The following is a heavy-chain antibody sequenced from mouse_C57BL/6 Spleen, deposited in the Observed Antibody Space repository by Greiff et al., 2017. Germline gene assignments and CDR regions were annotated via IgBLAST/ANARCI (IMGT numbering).Heavy chain of an antibody. Sequence: EVQGVEPGGGLVQPGGSMKLSCAASGFTFSDAWMAWVRQSPEKGLEWVAEIRNKANNHATYYAESVKGRFTISRDDSKSNVHLQMNSLRAEDTGIYYCTVSYGECWFAYWGQGTLVTVSA. J-gene: IGHJ3*01. CDR3: TVSYGECWFAY. CDR2: IRNKANNHAT. V-gene: IGHV6-6*01. CDR1: GFTFSDAW. D-gene: IGHD2-13*01.